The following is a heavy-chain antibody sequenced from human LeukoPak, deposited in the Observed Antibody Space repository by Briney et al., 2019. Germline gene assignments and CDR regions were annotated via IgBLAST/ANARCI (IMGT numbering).Heavy chain of an antibody. CDR1: GGTFSSYA. Sequence: VASVTVSCKASGGTFSSYAISWVRQAPGQGLEWVGGIIPIFGTANYAQKFQGRVTITADESTSTAYMELSSLRSEDTAVYYCARTGHGPIAPSEDYWGQGTLVTVSS. V-gene: IGHV1-69*13. CDR3: ARTGHGPIAPSEDY. D-gene: IGHD6-13*01. J-gene: IGHJ4*02. CDR2: IIPIFGTA.